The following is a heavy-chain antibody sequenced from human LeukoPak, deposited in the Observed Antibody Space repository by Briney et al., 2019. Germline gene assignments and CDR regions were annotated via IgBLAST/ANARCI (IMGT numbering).Heavy chain of an antibody. J-gene: IGHJ5*02. CDR2: IYYSGST. CDR3: ARSPVITMVRGVTYNWFDP. V-gene: IGHV4-59*01. D-gene: IGHD3-10*01. CDR1: GGSISSYY. Sequence: SETLSLTCTVSGGSISSYYWSWIRQPPGKGLEWIGYIYYSGSTNYNPSLKSRVTISVDTSKNQFSLKLSSVTAADTAVYYCARSPVITMVRGVTYNWFDPWGQGTLVTVSS.